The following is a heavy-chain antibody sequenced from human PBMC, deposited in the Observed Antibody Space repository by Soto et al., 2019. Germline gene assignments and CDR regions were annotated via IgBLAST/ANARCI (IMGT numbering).Heavy chain of an antibody. J-gene: IGHJ6*02. CDR1: GFTFSSYS. V-gene: IGHV3-21*01. D-gene: IGHD5-12*01. Sequence: PVGSLRLSCAASGFTFSSYSMNWVRQAPGKGLEWVSSISSSSSYIYYADSVKGRFTISRDNAKNSLYLQMNSLRAEDTAVYYCARGATMAYYYYYYGMDVWGQRTTLTVSS. CDR3: ARGATMAYYYYYYGMDV. CDR2: ISSSSSYI.